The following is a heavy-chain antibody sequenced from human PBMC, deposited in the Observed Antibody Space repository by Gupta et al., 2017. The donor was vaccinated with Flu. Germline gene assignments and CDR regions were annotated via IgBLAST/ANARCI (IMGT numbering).Heavy chain of an antibody. D-gene: IGHD6-6*01. J-gene: IGHJ4*02. CDR1: GFTFSNYA. CDR2: TSVSGGST. Sequence: EVQLLESGGALVQPGGSLRLSCAASGFTFSNYAMSWVRQAPGKGLEWVSATSVSGGSTYYADSVKGRFAISRDNSKNMLYLHMNSLRAEDTAVYYCAKDMSSSSDYFDYWGQGTLVTVSS. CDR3: AKDMSSSSDYFDY. V-gene: IGHV3-23*01.